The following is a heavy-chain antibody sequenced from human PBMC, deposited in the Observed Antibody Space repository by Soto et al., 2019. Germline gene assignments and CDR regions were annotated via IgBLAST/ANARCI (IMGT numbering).Heavy chain of an antibody. Sequence: EVQLVESGGGLVQPGRSLRLSCAASGFTFDDYAMHWVRQAPGKGLEWVSGISWNSGSIGYADSVKGRFTISRDNAKNSLYLQMNSLRAEDTALYYCAKDGGQWLVRYRAFDIWGQGTMVTVSS. CDR1: GFTFDDYA. D-gene: IGHD6-19*01. CDR2: ISWNSGSI. CDR3: AKDGGQWLVRYRAFDI. J-gene: IGHJ3*02. V-gene: IGHV3-9*01.